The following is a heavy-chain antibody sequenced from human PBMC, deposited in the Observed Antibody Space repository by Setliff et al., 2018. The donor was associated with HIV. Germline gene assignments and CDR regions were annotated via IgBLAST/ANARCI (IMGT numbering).Heavy chain of an antibody. CDR2: IYPGDSVP. CDR3: AKGGGLSFRYHDWFVKI. V-gene: IGHV5-51*01. D-gene: IGHD3-9*01. CDR1: GYSFTNYW. Sequence: ESLKISCKGSGYSFTNYWIGWVRQMPGKGLEWMGIIYPGDSVPRYSPSFRGQVTISADKSKSTAYLQWSSLRASDTAMYYCAKGGGLSFRYHDWFVKIWGQGTLVTVSS. J-gene: IGHJ4*03.